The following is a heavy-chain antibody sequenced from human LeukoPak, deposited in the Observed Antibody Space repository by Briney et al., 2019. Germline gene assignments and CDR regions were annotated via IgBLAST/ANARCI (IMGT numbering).Heavy chain of an antibody. CDR2: INPNSGGT. Sequence: GASVKVSCKASGYTFASYDINWVRQATGQGLEWMGWINPNSGGTNYAQKFQGRVTMTRDTSISTAYMELSRLRSDDTAVYYCARSMVRGVRNAFDIWGQGTMVTVSS. V-gene: IGHV1-2*02. CDR3: ARSMVRGVRNAFDI. CDR1: GYTFASYD. J-gene: IGHJ3*02. D-gene: IGHD3-10*01.